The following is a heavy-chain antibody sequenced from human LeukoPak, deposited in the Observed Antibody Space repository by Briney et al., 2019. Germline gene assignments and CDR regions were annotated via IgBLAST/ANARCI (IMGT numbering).Heavy chain of an antibody. V-gene: IGHV3-23*01. CDR2: ISGSGGST. CDR3: AKFSGYCSGGSCYPVGYYFDY. Sequence: GGSLRLSCAASGFTFSSYAMSWVRQAPGKGLEWVSAISGSGGSTYYADSVKGRFTISRDNSKNTLYLQMNSLRAGDTAVYYCAKFSGYCSGGSCYPVGYYFDYWGQGTLVTVSS. D-gene: IGHD2-15*01. CDR1: GFTFSSYA. J-gene: IGHJ4*02.